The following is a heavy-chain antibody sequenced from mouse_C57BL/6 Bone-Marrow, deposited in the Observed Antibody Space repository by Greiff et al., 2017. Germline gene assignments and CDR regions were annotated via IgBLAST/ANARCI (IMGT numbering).Heavy chain of an antibody. CDR3: TRGGIYYGSPVDY. CDR2: IDPETGGT. CDR1: GYTFTDYE. J-gene: IGHJ2*01. Sequence: VQLQQSGAELVRPGASVTLSCKASGYTFTDYEMHWVKQTPVPGLEWIGAIDPETGGTAYNQKFKGKAILTADKSSSTAYMELRSLTSEDSAVYYCTRGGIYYGSPVDYWGQGTTLTVSS. V-gene: IGHV1-15*01. D-gene: IGHD1-1*01.